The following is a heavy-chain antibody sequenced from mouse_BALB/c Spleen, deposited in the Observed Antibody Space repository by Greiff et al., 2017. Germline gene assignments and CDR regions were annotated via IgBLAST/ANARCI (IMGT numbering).Heavy chain of an antibody. Sequence: EVKLLESGGGLVQPKGSLKLSCAASGFTFNTYAMNWVRQAPGKGLEWVARIRSKSNNYATYYADSVKDRFTISRDDSQSMLYLQMNNLKTEDTAMYYCVRHGYYYGSTYFDYWGQGTTLTVSS. V-gene: IGHV10-1*02. CDR2: IRSKSNNYAT. D-gene: IGHD1-1*01. J-gene: IGHJ2*01. CDR1: GFTFNTYA. CDR3: VRHGYYYGSTYFDY.